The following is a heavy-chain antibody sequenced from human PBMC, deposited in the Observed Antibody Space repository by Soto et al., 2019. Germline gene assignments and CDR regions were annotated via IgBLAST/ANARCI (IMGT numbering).Heavy chain of an antibody. V-gene: IGHV3-23*01. Sequence: EVQLMESGGGLEQPGGSLRLSCAASGFTFRNYAMSWVRQAPGKGLEWVSRISGNGGDINYADSVKGRFTISRDNSKNSLYLQMNSLRAEDTAVYYCAKRGDIVEVSRTFVGYGMDVWGQGTTVTVSS. CDR2: ISGNGGDI. CDR1: GFTFRNYA. D-gene: IGHD2-2*01. J-gene: IGHJ6*02. CDR3: AKRGDIVEVSRTFVGYGMDV.